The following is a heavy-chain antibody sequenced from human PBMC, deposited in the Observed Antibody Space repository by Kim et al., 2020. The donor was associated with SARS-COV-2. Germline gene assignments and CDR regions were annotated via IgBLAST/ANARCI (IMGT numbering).Heavy chain of an antibody. CDR2: ISHDERHE. J-gene: IGHJ4*02. V-gene: IGHV3-30*04. CDR1: GFTFSSYA. Sequence: GGSLRLSCAASGFTFSSYAMHWVRQAPGKGLEWVALISHDERHEYYADSVKGRFTISRDNSKNMLYLQMNSLRAEDTAVYYCARDGPYCSGGNCFDYWGQGTLVTVSS. CDR3: ARDGPYCSGGNCFDY. D-gene: IGHD2-15*01.